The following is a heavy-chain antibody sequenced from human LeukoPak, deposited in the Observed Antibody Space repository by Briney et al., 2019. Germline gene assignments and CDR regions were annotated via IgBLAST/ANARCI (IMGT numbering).Heavy chain of an antibody. CDR1: GGSISSYY. CDR2: IYYSGST. D-gene: IGHD3-3*01. Sequence: SETLSLTCTVSGGSISSYYWSWIRQPPGKGLEWIGYIYYSGSTNYNPSLKSRVTISVDTSKNQFSLKLSSVTAADTAVYYCARAGPLYNDFWSGYYRSYYYYYMDVRGKGTTVTVSS. J-gene: IGHJ6*03. V-gene: IGHV4-59*12. CDR3: ARAGPLYNDFWSGYYRSYYYYYMDV.